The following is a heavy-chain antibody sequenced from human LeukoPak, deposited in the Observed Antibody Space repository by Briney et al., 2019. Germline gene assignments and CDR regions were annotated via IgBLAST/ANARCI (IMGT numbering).Heavy chain of an antibody. D-gene: IGHD2-15*01. CDR1: GGSFSGYY. Sequence: SETLSLTCAVYGGSFSGYYWSWIRQPPGKGLGWIGEINHSGSTNYYPSLKSRVTISVDTSKNQFSLKLSSVTAADTAVYYCARGRRVAHFDYWGQGTLVTVSS. V-gene: IGHV4-34*01. J-gene: IGHJ4*02. CDR2: INHSGST. CDR3: ARGRRVAHFDY.